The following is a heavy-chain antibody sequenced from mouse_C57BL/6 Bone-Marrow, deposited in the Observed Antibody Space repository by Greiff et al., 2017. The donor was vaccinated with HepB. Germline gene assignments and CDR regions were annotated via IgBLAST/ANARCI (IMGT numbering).Heavy chain of an antibody. CDR2: SWWNDDK. CDR1: GFSLSTSNMG. V-gene: IGHV8-5*01. CDR3: AQIRSYKWYFGD. D-gene: IGHD1-3*01. J-gene: IGHJ1*03. Sequence: QVTLKVSGPGILQPSQTLSLTCTFSGFSLSTSNMGIVWLRQPSGKGLVWLAHSWWNDDKYYNPFLKSRLTISKDTSNNQVFLKITDVDTADTATYYCAQIRSYKWYFGDWGTGTTVTVSS.